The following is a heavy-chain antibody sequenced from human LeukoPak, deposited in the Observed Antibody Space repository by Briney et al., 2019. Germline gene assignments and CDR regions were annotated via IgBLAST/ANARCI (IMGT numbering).Heavy chain of an antibody. CDR3: ARDSSDY. V-gene: IGHV3-30-3*01. Sequence: GTSLRLSCAVSGFTFSRYAMHWVRQAPGKGLEWVAVISYDGSKKADSVKGRFTISRDNSKNTLYLQMTSLRAEDTAVYYCARDSSDYWGQGTLVTVSS. CDR1: GFTFSRYA. CDR2: ISYDGSKK. J-gene: IGHJ4*02.